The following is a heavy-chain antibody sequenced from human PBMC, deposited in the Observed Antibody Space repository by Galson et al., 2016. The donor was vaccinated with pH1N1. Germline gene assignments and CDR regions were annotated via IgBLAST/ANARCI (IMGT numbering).Heavy chain of an antibody. CDR3: ASLVRGSYPDPLYYFDF. V-gene: IGHV4-39*01. CDR2: IHYSGFT. Sequence: SETLSLTCTVSGGSLSSRNFYGGWIRQPPGKGLEWIGNIHYSGFTHYNSSLQSRVTISVDTSENQLSLRLSSVTAADTAVYYCASLVRGSYPDPLYYFDFWGLGTLVTVSS. CDR1: GGSLSSRNFY. D-gene: IGHD1-26*01. J-gene: IGHJ4*02.